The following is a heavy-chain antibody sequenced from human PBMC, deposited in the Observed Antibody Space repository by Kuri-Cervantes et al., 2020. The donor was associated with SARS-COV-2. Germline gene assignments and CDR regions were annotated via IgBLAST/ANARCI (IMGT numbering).Heavy chain of an antibody. D-gene: IGHD3-3*01. CDR1: GFTFSSYA. CDR3: ARTGRFLEWFKYYYYGMDV. V-gene: IGHV3-30-3*01. CDR2: ISYDGSNK. Sequence: GGSLRLSCAASGFTFSSYAMHWVRQAPGKGLEWVAVISYDGSNKYYADSVKGRFTISRDNSKNTLYLQMNSLRAEDTAVYYCARTGRFLEWFKYYYYGMDVWGQGTTVTVSS. J-gene: IGHJ6*02.